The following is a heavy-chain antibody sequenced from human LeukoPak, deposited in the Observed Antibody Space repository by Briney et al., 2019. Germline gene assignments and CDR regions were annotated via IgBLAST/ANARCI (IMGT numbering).Heavy chain of an antibody. Sequence: SETLSLTCTVSGDSIRSHYLSWIRQPPGKGLEWIGYIAYSGITNYNPSLKSRLTLLVDPSKNQFSLRLGSVTAADTAVYYCARDVVTSSPGSWFDPWGQGTLVTVSS. CDR1: GDSIRSHY. CDR2: IAYSGIT. CDR3: ARDVVTSSPGSWFDP. D-gene: IGHD6-13*01. V-gene: IGHV4-59*11. J-gene: IGHJ5*02.